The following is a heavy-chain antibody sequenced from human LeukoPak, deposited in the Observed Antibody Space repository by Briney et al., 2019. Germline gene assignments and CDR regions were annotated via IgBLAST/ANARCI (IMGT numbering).Heavy chain of an antibody. D-gene: IGHD2-21*02. CDR2: LIDSGTST. CDR1: GFTFNNYA. V-gene: IGHV3-23*01. J-gene: IGHJ4*02. Sequence: GGSLRLSCAASGFTFNNYAMSWVRQAPGKGLEWVSALIDSGTSTFYADSVQGRFTISRDNSKNTLYLQMNSLRAEDTALYYCAKQVTAPGPIDYWGQGTLVTVSS. CDR3: AKQVTAPGPIDY.